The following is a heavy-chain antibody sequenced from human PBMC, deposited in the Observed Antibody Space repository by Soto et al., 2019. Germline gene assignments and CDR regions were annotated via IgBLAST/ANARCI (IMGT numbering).Heavy chain of an antibody. D-gene: IGHD3-9*01. CDR2: VNPDGTIT. V-gene: IGHV3-74*01. CDR1: GYTYRHYG. J-gene: IGHJ4*02. Sequence: GRFLRLSCAASGYTYRHYGMHGVRQGPGKGLVWVSRVNPDGTITTYADSVKGRFTISRDNAKNTLYLQVNSLGVEVTAVYNCAYDTLGDKGFRGQGAPVTVSS. CDR3: AYDTLGDKGF.